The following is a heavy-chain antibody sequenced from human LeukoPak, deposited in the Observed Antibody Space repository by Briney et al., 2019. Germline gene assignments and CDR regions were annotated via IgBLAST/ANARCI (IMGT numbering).Heavy chain of an antibody. V-gene: IGHV3-21*01. CDR1: GFTFSSYS. J-gene: IGHJ4*01. CDR2: ISSSSSYI. D-gene: IGHD3-10*01. CDR3: AREGAYGEN. Sequence: PGGSLRLSCAASGFTFSSYSMNWVRQAPGKGLEWVSSISSSSSYIYYAESVRGRFTTSRDKATNSLYLQMTRLRDEDTALYYCAREGAYGENSGHGAQVTASS.